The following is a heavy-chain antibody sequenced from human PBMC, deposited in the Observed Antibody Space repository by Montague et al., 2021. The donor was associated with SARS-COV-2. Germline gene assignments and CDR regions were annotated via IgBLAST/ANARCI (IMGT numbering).Heavy chain of an antibody. V-gene: IGHV4-59*02. D-gene: IGHD1-14*01. CDR3: ASETMTADAFDI. CDR1: GASVGSSD. Sequence: SETLSLTCTVSGASVGSSDWGWIRQSPGKGLEWIGYFYSVGSTDYNPSLKSRVSISRDTSKNQFSLKVRSVTAADTAVYYCASETMTADAFDIWGQGTMVTVSS. J-gene: IGHJ3*02. CDR2: FYSVGST.